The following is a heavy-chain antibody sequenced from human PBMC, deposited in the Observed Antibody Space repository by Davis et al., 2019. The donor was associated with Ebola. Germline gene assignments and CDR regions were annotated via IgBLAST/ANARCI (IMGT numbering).Heavy chain of an antibody. D-gene: IGHD5-12*01. CDR2: IHGSGRT. V-gene: IGHV4-59*08. J-gene: IGHJ4*02. Sequence: MPSETLSLTCTVSGGSISGFFWSWIRQSPGEGLEWIGYIHGSGRTSYNPSFKSRVTISLDMSKNQFSLQVGSVTAADTAVYYCVRHVRGYDWGQGIPVTVSS. CDR3: VRHVRGYD. CDR1: GGSISGFF.